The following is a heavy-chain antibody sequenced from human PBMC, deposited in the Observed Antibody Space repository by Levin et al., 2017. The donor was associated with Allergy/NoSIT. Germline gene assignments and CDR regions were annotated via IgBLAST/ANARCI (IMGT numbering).Heavy chain of an antibody. J-gene: IGHJ6*02. CDR3: AREGSQVLLWFGEFHQANSPGDYGMDV. CDR1: GFTFSSYS. D-gene: IGHD3-10*01. CDR2: ISSSSSYI. Sequence: GGSLRLSCAASGFTFSSYSMNWVRQAPGKGLEWVSSISSSSSYIYYADSVKGRFTISRDNAKNSLYLQMNSLRAEDTAVYYCAREGSQVLLWFGEFHQANSPGDYGMDVWGQGTTVTVSS. V-gene: IGHV3-21*01.